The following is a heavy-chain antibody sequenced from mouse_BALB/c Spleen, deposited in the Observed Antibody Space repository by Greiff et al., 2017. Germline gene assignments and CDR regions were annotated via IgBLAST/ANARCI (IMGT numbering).Heavy chain of an antibody. D-gene: IGHD2-2*01. Sequence: VQLQESGPGLVAPSQSLSITCTVSGFSLTSYGVHWVRQPPGKGLEWLGVIWAGGSTNYNSALMSRLSISKDNSKSQVFLKMNSLQTDDTAMYYCARDPYGYDGHAMDYWGQGTSVTVSS. CDR3: ARDPYGYDGHAMDY. CDR2: IWAGGST. CDR1: GFSLTSYG. J-gene: IGHJ4*01. V-gene: IGHV2-9*02.